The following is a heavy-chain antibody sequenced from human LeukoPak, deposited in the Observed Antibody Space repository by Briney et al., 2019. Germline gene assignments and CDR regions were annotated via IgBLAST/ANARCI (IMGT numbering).Heavy chain of an antibody. Sequence: TASETLSLTCAVSGGSISSSNWWSWVRPPPGEGLEWIGEIYHSGSTNYNPSLKSRVTISVDKSKNQFSLKLSSVTAADTAVYYCARLYCSSTSCYSGMDVWGQGTTVTVSS. CDR2: IYHSGST. J-gene: IGHJ6*02. D-gene: IGHD2-2*02. V-gene: IGHV4-4*02. CDR1: GGSISSSNW. CDR3: ARLYCSSTSCYSGMDV.